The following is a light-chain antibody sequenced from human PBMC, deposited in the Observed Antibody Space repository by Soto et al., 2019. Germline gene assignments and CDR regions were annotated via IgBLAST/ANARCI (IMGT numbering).Light chain of an antibody. Sequence: DIVLTQSPATLSLSPGEGATLSCRASQSISSYLAWYQQKPGQGPRLLIYDASNRATGIPARFSGSGSGTDFTLTISSLEPEDFAVYYCQHRSNWPLTFGGGTKVEIK. CDR2: DAS. CDR1: QSISSY. V-gene: IGKV3-11*01. J-gene: IGKJ4*01. CDR3: QHRSNWPLT.